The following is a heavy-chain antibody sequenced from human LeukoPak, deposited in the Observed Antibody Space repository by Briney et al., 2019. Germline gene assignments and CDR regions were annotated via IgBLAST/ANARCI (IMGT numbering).Heavy chain of an antibody. CDR2: ISSGGFT. Sequence: QPGGSLRLSCAASGFTFSSYAMSWVRQAPGKGLEWVSSISSGGFTYYADSVKGRFTISRDNSKNTLYLQMNSLRAEDTAVYYCAKSHYRLMNYGSGSYHYWGQGTLVTVSS. J-gene: IGHJ4*02. CDR1: GFTFSSYA. CDR3: AKSHYRLMNYGSGSYHY. V-gene: IGHV3-23*01. D-gene: IGHD3-10*01.